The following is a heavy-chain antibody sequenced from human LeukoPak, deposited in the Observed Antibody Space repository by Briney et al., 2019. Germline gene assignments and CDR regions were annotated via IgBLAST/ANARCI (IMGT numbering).Heavy chain of an antibody. V-gene: IGHV4-59*01. CDR3: ARGPWMWNFDY. J-gene: IGHJ4*02. CDR2: IYYSGST. CDR1: GGSISSYY. Sequence: PSETLSLTCTVSGGSISSYYWSWIRQPPGKGLEWIGYIYYSGSTNYNPSLKSRVTISVDTSKNQFSLKLSSVTAADTAVYYCARGPWMWNFDYWGQGTLVTVSS. D-gene: IGHD1-1*01.